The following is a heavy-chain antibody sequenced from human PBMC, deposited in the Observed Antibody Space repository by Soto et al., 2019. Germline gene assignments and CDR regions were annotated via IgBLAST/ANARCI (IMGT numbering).Heavy chain of an antibody. CDR1: GFTFSTYA. V-gene: IGHV3-23*01. CDR3: AKRGTSGYYYFEY. D-gene: IGHD3-22*01. J-gene: IGHJ4*02. Sequence: EVQLLESGGGLVQPGGSLRLSCAASGFTFSTYAMSWVRQAPGKGLEWVSSISLNGGGTYYADSVKGRFTISRDNSKNTVNLQMNSLRAGDAAVYYCAKRGTSGYYYFEYWGQGALVTVSS. CDR2: ISLNGGGT.